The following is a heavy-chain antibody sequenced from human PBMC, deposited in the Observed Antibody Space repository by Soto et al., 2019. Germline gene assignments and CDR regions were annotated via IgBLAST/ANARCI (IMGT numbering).Heavy chain of an antibody. J-gene: IGHJ4*02. D-gene: IGHD6-19*01. Sequence: EVQLVESGGGLVKPGGSLRLSCAASGFTFTSYSMNWVRQAPGKGLEWVSSISSTSTYIYYADSVKGRFTISRDNAKNSLYLQMNSLRAEDTAVYYCARDPYSSGWLFDYWGQGTLVTVSS. V-gene: IGHV3-21*01. CDR1: GFTFTSYS. CDR3: ARDPYSSGWLFDY. CDR2: ISSTSTYI.